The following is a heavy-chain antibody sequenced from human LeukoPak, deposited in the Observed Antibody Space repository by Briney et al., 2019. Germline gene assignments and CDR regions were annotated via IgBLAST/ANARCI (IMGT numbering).Heavy chain of an antibody. Sequence: GGSLRLSCAASGFTFSSYGMHWVRQAPGKGLEWVAVIWYDGSNKYYADSVKGRFTISRDNSKNTLYLQMNSLRAEDTAVYYCAKDAYDFWRTANHFDYWGRGTLVTVSS. V-gene: IGHV3-33*06. CDR1: GFTFSSYG. CDR3: AKDAYDFWRTANHFDY. J-gene: IGHJ4*02. D-gene: IGHD3-3*01. CDR2: IWYDGSNK.